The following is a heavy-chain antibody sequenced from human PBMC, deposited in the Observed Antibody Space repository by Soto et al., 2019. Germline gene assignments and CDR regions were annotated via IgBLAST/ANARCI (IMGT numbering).Heavy chain of an antibody. CDR2: ISYDGSNK. J-gene: IGHJ6*02. V-gene: IGHV3-30*18. CDR3: AKDRQYRSTYYYGMDV. Sequence: QVQLVESGGGVVQPGRSLRLSCAASGFTFSSYGMHWVRQAPGKGLEWVAVISYDGSNKYYADSVKGRFTISRDNSKNTLYLQMNSLRAEDTAVYYCAKDRQYRSTYYYGMDVWGQGTTGTVSS. CDR1: GFTFSSYG. D-gene: IGHD6-13*01.